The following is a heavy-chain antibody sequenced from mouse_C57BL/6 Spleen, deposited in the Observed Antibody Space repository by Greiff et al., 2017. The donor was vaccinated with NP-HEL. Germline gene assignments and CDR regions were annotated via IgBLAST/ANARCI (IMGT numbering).Heavy chain of an antibody. CDR1: GYAFTNYL. V-gene: IGHV1-54*01. Sequence: VQLQQSGAELVRPGTSVKVSCKASGYAFTNYLIEWVKQRPGQGLEWIGVINPGSGGTNYNEKFKGKATLTADKSSSTAYMQLSSLTSEDSAVYFCASGTPVGAYWGQGTLVTVSA. J-gene: IGHJ3*01. CDR3: ASGTPVGAY. D-gene: IGHD1-1*01. CDR2: INPGSGGT.